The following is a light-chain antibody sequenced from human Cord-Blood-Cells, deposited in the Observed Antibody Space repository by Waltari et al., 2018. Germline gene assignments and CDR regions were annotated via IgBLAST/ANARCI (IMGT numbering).Light chain of an antibody. J-gene: IGLJ1*01. CDR1: SSDVGGYNS. Sequence: QSALTQPASVSGSPGQSIPISCTGTSSDVGGYNSVSWYQQHPGKAPKRLIYDVSNRPSWVSTRFSGSTSGNTASLTISGLQAEDEADYCCSSYTSSSTYVFGTGTKVTVL. CDR3: SSYTSSSTYV. V-gene: IGLV2-14*03. CDR2: DVS.